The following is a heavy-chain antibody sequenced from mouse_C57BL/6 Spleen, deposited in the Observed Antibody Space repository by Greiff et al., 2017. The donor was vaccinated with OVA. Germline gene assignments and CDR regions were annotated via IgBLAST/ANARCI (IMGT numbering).Heavy chain of an antibody. V-gene: IGHV1-5*01. Sequence: EVQLQQSGTVLARPGASVKMSCKTSGYTFTSYWMHWVKQRPGQGLEWIGAIYPGNSDTSYNQKFKGKAKLTAVTSASTAYMELSSLTNEDSAVYYCTRSPLGPYAMDYWGQGTSVTVSS. D-gene: IGHD4-1*01. CDR1: GYTFTSYW. CDR2: IYPGNSDT. J-gene: IGHJ4*01. CDR3: TRSPLGPYAMDY.